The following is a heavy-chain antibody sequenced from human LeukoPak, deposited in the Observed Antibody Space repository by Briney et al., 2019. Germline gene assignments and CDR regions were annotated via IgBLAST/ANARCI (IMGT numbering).Heavy chain of an antibody. J-gene: IGHJ6*03. CDR2: MNPNSGNT. D-gene: IGHD1-26*01. CDR1: GYTFTSYG. Sequence: ASVKVSCKASGYTFTSYGISWVRQAPGQGLEWMGWMNPNSGNTGYAQKFQGRVTMTRNTSISTAYMELSSLRSEDTAVYYCARGPIVGATRNYYYYYMDVWGKGTTVTVSS. V-gene: IGHV1-8*02. CDR3: ARGPIVGATRNYYYYYMDV.